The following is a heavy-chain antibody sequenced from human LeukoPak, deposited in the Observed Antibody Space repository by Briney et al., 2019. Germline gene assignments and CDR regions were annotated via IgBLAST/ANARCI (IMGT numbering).Heavy chain of an antibody. D-gene: IGHD6-13*01. V-gene: IGHV3-30*02. CDR1: GFTFSSYA. CDR2: IRYDGSNK. J-gene: IGHJ4*02. CDR3: ASQRYSSSWYVMKD. Sequence: PGGSLRLSCAASGFTFSSYAMSWVRQAPGKGLEWVAFIRYDGSNKYYADSVKGRFTISRDNSKNTLYLQMNSLRAEDTAVYYCASQRYSSSWYVMKDWGQGTLVTVSS.